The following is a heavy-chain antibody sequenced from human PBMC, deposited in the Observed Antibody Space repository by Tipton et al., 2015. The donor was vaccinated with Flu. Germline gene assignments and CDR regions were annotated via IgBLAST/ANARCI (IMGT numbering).Heavy chain of an antibody. D-gene: IGHD3-10*02. CDR2: ISGSGGST. V-gene: IGHV3-23*01. CDR1: GFTFSSDA. J-gene: IGHJ4*02. Sequence: SLRLSCTDSGFTFSSDAMTWVRQAPGKGLEWVSTISGSGGSTYYADSVKGRFTISRDNSENTLYLHMNSLRIEDTGVYYCTSDYVYSNYHGYWGQGNLVTVSS. CDR3: TSDYVYSNYHGY.